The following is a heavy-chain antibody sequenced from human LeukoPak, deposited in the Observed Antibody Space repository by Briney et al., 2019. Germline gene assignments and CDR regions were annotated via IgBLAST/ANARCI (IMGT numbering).Heavy chain of an antibody. J-gene: IGHJ4*02. CDR2: IWYDGSNK. D-gene: IGHD3-22*01. Sequence: PGRSLRLSCAASGFTFSSYGMHWVRQAPGKGLEWVAVIWYDGSNKYYADSVKGRFTISRDNSKNTLYLQMNSLRAEDTAVYYCARDSGYYYDSSGSFDYWGQGTLVTVSS. CDR1: GFTFSSYG. V-gene: IGHV3-33*01. CDR3: ARDSGYYYDSSGSFDY.